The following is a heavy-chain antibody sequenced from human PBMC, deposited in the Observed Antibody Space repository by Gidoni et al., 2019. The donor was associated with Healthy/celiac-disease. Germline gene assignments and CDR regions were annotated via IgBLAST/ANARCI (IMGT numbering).Heavy chain of an antibody. D-gene: IGHD6-13*01. J-gene: IGHJ4*02. Sequence: EVQLLESGGGLVQPGGSLRLSCAASGFTFSSHAMSWVRQAPGKGLAWVSAIGVRGGSTYTADAGKGRFTMSRDNSKNTLYLQMNSLRAEDTAVYYCAKDPGGYSSSWYLYFDYWGQGTLVTVSA. CDR1: GFTFSSHA. CDR2: IGVRGGST. CDR3: AKDPGGYSSSWYLYFDY. V-gene: IGHV3-23*01.